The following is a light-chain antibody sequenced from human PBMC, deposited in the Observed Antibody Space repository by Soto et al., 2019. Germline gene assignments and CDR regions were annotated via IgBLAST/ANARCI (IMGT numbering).Light chain of an antibody. CDR2: EVT. J-gene: IGLJ1*01. CDR3: NSYAGTSYV. V-gene: IGLV2-8*01. CDR1: TSDIGAYNY. Sequence: QSALTQPPSASGSPGQSVTISCTGTTSDIGAYNYVSWYQQRPGKAPKLIIYEVTRRPLGVPDRIFGSKSYTTASLTVSGLQAEDEADYYCNSYAGTSYVFGTGTKLTVL.